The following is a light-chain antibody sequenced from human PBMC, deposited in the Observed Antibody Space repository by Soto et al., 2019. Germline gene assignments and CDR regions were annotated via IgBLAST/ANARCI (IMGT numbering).Light chain of an antibody. J-gene: IGKJ4*01. Sequence: DIPMTQSPSAMSASVGDRVTLTCRASQGISNSLAWFQQKPGKVPKRLIYTASSVQSGVPSRFSGSGSGTEFALTIRSLQPEDFATYYCLQHNSYPLTFGGGTKVEIK. CDR1: QGISNS. CDR2: TAS. CDR3: LQHNSYPLT. V-gene: IGKV1-17*03.